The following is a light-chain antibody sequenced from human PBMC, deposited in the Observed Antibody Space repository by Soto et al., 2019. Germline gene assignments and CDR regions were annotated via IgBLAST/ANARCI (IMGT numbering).Light chain of an antibody. J-gene: IGKJ1*01. CDR3: QQYNSDSRT. Sequence: GDRVTITCRASQRISSCLAWYQQKPGKAPKLLIYDASSLESGVPSRFSGSGSGTEFTLTISSLQPDDFATSYCQQYNSDSRTFGQGTKVEIK. CDR2: DAS. V-gene: IGKV1-5*01. CDR1: QRISSC.